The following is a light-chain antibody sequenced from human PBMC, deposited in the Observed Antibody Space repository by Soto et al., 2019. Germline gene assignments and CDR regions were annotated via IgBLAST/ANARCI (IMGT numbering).Light chain of an antibody. CDR2: GAS. CDR1: QSVSSSY. V-gene: IGKV3-20*01. CDR3: QQYGSSPRT. J-gene: IGKJ1*01. Sequence: EITRAPGTLSLSLSVVAASLKKTSQSVSSSYLAWYQQKPGQAPRLLIYGASSRATGIPDRFSGSGSGTDVALTIRRLEPEEVSVYYCQQYGSSPRTSGQGTKVDIK.